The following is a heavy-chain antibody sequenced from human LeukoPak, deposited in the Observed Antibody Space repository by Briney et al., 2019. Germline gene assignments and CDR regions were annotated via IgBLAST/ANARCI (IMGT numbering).Heavy chain of an antibody. CDR1: GGSISSYY. CDR2: IYTSGST. V-gene: IGHV4-4*07. CDR3: ARAPQYYYDSSGYLSYFDY. Sequence: SETLSLTCTVSGGSISSYYWSWIRQPAGKGLEWIGRIYTSGSTNYNPSLKSRVTMSVDTSKNQFSLKLSSVTAADTAVYYCARAPQYYYDSSGYLSYFDYWGQGTQVTVSS. J-gene: IGHJ4*02. D-gene: IGHD3-22*01.